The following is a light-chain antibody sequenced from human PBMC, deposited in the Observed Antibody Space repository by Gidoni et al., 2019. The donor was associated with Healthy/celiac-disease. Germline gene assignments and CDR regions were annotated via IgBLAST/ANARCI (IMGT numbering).Light chain of an antibody. CDR3: TSYISSTTWV. Sequence: QSTLTQPASVSGSPGQSLTISCSDVGGYNYVSWFQQHPGEAPKLMIYDVNNRPSGVSNRFSGSKSGNTASLTISELQAEDEADYYCTSYISSTTWVFGGGTKLTVL. J-gene: IGLJ3*02. V-gene: IGLV2-14*01. CDR2: DVN. CDR1: DVGGYNY.